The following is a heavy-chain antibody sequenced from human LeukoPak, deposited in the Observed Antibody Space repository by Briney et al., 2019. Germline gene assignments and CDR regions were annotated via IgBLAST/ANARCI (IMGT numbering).Heavy chain of an antibody. Sequence: SVKVSCKASGGTFSSYAISWVRQAPGQGLEWMGGIIPIFGTANYAQKFQGRVTITTDESTSTAYMELSSLRSEDAAVYYCARAGTTVTTPFDYWGQGTLVTASS. V-gene: IGHV1-69*05. CDR1: GGTFSSYA. D-gene: IGHD4-17*01. CDR3: ARAGTTVTTPFDY. J-gene: IGHJ4*02. CDR2: IIPIFGTA.